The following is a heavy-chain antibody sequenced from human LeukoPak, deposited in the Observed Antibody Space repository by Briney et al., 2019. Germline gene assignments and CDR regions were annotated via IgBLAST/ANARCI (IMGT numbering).Heavy chain of an antibody. CDR1: GFTFTKYF. J-gene: IGHJ4*02. CDR2: ISTSGSST. V-gene: IGHV3-23*01. Sequence: GGSLRLSCVGSGFTFTKYFLTWVRQAPGKGLEWVSEISTSGSSTYYADSVKVRFTICRDNSKNTLYLQMNSLRIEDTAVYYCAKETEYSDLGSFDKGLDHWGQGTLVTVSS. CDR3: AKETEYSDLGSFDKGLDH. D-gene: IGHD3-10*01.